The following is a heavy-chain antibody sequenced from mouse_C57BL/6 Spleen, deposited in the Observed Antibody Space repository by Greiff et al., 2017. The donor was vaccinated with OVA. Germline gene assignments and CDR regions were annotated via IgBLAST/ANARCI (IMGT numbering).Heavy chain of an antibody. CDR3: ARKSNYYAMDY. CDR1: GYAFSSYW. D-gene: IGHD2-5*01. CDR2: IYPGDGDP. J-gene: IGHJ4*01. V-gene: IGHV1-80*01. Sequence: VKLQESGAELVKPGASVKISCKASGYAFSSYWMNWVKQRPGKGLEWIGQIYPGDGDPYSNGKFKGKATLTADKSSSTAYMQLSSLTSEDSAVYVCARKSNYYAMDYWGQGTSVTVSS.